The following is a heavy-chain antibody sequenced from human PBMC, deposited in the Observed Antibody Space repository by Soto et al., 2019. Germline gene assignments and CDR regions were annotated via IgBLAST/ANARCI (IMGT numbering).Heavy chain of an antibody. CDR1: GYTFTSYY. CDR3: ARVMFPLMDV. D-gene: IGHD3-10*02. J-gene: IGHJ6*02. Sequence: QVQLVQSGAEVKKPGASVKVSCKASGYTFTSYYMHWVRQAPGQGLEWMGIINPSGGSTSYAQKSQXXVXMSXDTSTSTGYMELSSLRSEDTAVYYCARVMFPLMDVWGQGTTVTVSS. CDR2: INPSGGST. V-gene: IGHV1-46*03.